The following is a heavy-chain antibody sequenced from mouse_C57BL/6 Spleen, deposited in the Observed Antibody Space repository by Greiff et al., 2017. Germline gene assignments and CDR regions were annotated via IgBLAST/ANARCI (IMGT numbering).Heavy chain of an antibody. J-gene: IGHJ1*03. CDR1: GFTFTDYY. V-gene: IGHV7-3*01. CDR2: IRNKANGYTT. Sequence: EVQLVESGGGLVQPGGSLSLSCAASGFTFTDYYMSWVRQPPGKALEWLGFIRNKANGYTTEYSASVKGRFTISRDNSQSILYLQMNALRAEDSATYYCARYLYWYFDVWGTGTTVTVSS. CDR3: ARYLYWYFDV.